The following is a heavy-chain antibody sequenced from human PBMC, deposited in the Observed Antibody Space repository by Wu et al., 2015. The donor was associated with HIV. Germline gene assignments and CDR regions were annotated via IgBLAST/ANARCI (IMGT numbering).Heavy chain of an antibody. CDR1: GYTFIGDY. D-gene: IGHD6-6*01. CDR3: VRDSTEDRPNWFDP. J-gene: IGHJ5*02. Sequence: QVQLVQSGAEVKKPGASMKVSCKASGYTFIGDYIHWVRQAPGQGLEWMGWISGYNGNTNYAQNLQGRVTMTTDTSTSTVYMDLRSLRSDDTAVYYCVRDSTEDRPNWFDPWGQGTLVIVSS. CDR2: ISGYNGNT. V-gene: IGHV1-18*04.